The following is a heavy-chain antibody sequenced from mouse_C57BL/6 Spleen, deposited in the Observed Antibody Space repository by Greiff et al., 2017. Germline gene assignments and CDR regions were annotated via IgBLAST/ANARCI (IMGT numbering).Heavy chain of an antibody. CDR2: IDPNSGGT. CDR1: GYTFTSYW. Sequence: QVQLKQPGAELVKPGASVKLSCKASGYTFTSYWMHWVKQRPGRGLEWIGRIDPNSGGTKYNEKFKSKATLTVDKPSSTAYMQLSSLTSEDSAVYYCAREDYSNFAYWGQGTLVTVSA. V-gene: IGHV1-72*01. CDR3: AREDYSNFAY. J-gene: IGHJ3*01. D-gene: IGHD2-5*01.